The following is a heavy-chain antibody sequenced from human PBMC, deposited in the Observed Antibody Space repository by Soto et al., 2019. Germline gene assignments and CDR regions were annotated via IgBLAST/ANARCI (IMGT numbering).Heavy chain of an antibody. V-gene: IGHV1-69*12. CDR2: IIPVFGTP. J-gene: IGHJ6*02. D-gene: IGHD2-2*01. CDR1: GGTFTNYA. CDR3: SRERSVGYCITTTYPNPFYYNATDV. Sequence: QVQLVQSGAEVKKPGSSLKVSCKASGGTFTNYAFSWVRQAPGQGLEWMGGIIPVFGTPDYAQKFQGRVTITADESTRTAAMELCRLRSDETAVYYCSRERSVGYCITTTYPNPFYYNATDVWGQGTTGTVSS.